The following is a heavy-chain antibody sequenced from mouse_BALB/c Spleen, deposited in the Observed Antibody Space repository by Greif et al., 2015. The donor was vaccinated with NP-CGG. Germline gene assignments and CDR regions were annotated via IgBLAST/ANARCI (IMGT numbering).Heavy chain of an antibody. CDR3: AKGYYRYDGYFDY. CDR2: IYPGDGDT. J-gene: IGHJ2*01. V-gene: IGHV1-87*01. CDR1: GYTFTSYW. Sequence: VQRVESGAELARPGASVKLSCKASGYTFTSYWMQWVKQRPGQGLEWIGAIYPGDGDTRYTQKFKGKATLTADKSSSTAYMQLSSLASEDSAVYYCAKGYYRYDGYFDYWGQGTTLTVSS. D-gene: IGHD2-14*01.